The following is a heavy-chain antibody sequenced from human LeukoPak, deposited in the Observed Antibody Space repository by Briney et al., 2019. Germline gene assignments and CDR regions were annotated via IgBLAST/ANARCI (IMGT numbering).Heavy chain of an antibody. J-gene: IGHJ4*02. CDR3: ATAKIPMYQLLLNFDY. V-gene: IGHV1-8*01. CDR1: GYTFTSYD. Sequence: ASVKVSCKASGYTFTSYDINWVRQATGQGLEWMGWMNPNTGSTGYAQTFQGRVTITRNTSISTAYMELSSLRSEDTAVYYCATAKIPMYQLLLNFDYWGQGTLVTVSS. CDR2: MNPNTGST. D-gene: IGHD2-2*01.